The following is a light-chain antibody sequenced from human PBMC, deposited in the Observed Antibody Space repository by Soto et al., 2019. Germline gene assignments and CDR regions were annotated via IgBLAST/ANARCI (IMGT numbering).Light chain of an antibody. CDR3: QQDGTSPFT. Sequence: DIVLTQSPGTLSLSPGERATLSCRASQSVSSGYLAWFQQNPGQAPRLLIYGASSRAPSIPDRFSGSGSGTDFTLTISRLEAEDVAVYYCQQDGTSPFTFGQGTKLEIK. V-gene: IGKV3-20*01. CDR2: GAS. CDR1: QSVSSGY. J-gene: IGKJ2*01.